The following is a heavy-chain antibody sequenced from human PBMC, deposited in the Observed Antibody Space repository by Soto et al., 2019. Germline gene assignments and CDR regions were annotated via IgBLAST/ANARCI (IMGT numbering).Heavy chain of an antibody. CDR1: GFTFSSYG. V-gene: IGHV3-30*18. CDR2: ISYDGRNK. J-gene: IGHJ6*02. CDR3: AKGKFQLLSGYNGVDV. D-gene: IGHD2-2*01. Sequence: QVQLVESGGGVVQPGRSLRLSCAASGFTFSSYGMHWVRQAPGKGLEWVAVISYDGRNKYYADPVKGRFTISRDNSKNTLYMQMNSRGGKGPVVYYCAKGKFQLLSGYNGVDVWGQGTTVTVSS.